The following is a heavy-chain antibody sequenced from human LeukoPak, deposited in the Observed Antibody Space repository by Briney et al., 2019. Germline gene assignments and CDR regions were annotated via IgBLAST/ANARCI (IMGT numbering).Heavy chain of an antibody. Sequence: GGSLRLSCAASGFTFSSYAMSWVRQAPGKGLEWVSAISGSGGSTYYADSVKGRFTISRDNAKNTLYLQMNSLRAEEPAVYYCAKAGQVSVLLWFGELYPFDYWGQGTLVTVSS. J-gene: IGHJ4*02. CDR2: ISGSGGST. CDR3: AKAGQVSVLLWFGELYPFDY. D-gene: IGHD3-10*01. V-gene: IGHV3-23*01. CDR1: GFTFSSYA.